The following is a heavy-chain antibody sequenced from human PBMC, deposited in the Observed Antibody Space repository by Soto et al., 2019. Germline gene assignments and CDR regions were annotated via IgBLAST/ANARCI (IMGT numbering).Heavy chain of an antibody. Sequence: ASVKVSCKASGGTFSSYAISWVRQAPGQGLEWMGGIIPIFGTANYAQKFQGRVTITADESTSTAYMELSSLRSEDMAVYYCARDGGYCSSTSCYPDYYNYYGMDVWGQGTTVTVSS. J-gene: IGHJ6*02. D-gene: IGHD2-2*01. V-gene: IGHV1-69*13. CDR3: ARDGGYCSSTSCYPDYYNYYGMDV. CDR2: IIPIFGTA. CDR1: GGTFSSYA.